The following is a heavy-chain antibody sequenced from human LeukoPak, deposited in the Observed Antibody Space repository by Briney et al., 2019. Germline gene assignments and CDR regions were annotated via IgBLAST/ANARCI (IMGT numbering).Heavy chain of an antibody. CDR1: GGTFSSYA. J-gene: IGHJ3*02. Sequence: GASVKVSCKASGGTFSSYAMNWVRQAPGQGLEWVGRIIPLLGITNHAQKLRGRVTVTADTSTNTAYMELSSLISDDTAVYYCARARTMITFGGIRHAFDIWGQGTLVTVSS. D-gene: IGHD3-16*01. CDR3: ARARTMITFGGIRHAFDI. CDR2: IIPLLGIT. V-gene: IGHV1-69*04.